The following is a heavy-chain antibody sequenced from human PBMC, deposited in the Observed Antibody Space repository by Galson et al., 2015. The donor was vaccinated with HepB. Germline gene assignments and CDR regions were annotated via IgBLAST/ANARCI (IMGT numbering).Heavy chain of an antibody. D-gene: IGHD3-3*01. Sequence: SLRLSCAVSGFAFSNFGMHWVRQAPGKGLEWVAVISYGGSEKYHAASVKGRFTISRDNSKNTLYLQMNSLRVEDTAVYYCAKGDDFWSGHPTEKRYYYYYGMDVWGQGTTVTVSS. CDR1: GFAFSNFG. J-gene: IGHJ6*02. CDR3: AKGDDFWSGHPTEKRYYYYYGMDV. CDR2: ISYGGSEK. V-gene: IGHV3-30*18.